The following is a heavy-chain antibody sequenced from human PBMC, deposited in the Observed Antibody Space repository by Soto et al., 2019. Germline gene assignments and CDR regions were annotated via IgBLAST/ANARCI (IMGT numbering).Heavy chain of an antibody. D-gene: IGHD5-12*01. CDR2: IYYSGST. CDR3: AMWEDGYGAFDI. Sequence: QVQLQESGPGLVKPSETLSLTCTVSGGSISSYYWSWIRQPPGKGLEWIGYIYYSGSTNYNPSLKSRVTITVDTSKNQFSLKLSSVTAADTAVYYCAMWEDGYGAFDIWGQGTLVTVSS. V-gene: IGHV4-59*01. CDR1: GGSISSYY. J-gene: IGHJ3*02.